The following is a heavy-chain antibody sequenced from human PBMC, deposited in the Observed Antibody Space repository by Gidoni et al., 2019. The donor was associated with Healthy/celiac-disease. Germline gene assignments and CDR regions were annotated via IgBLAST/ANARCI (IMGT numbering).Heavy chain of an antibody. CDR1: GFTFSSYG. V-gene: IGHV3-30*18. D-gene: IGHD6-19*01. J-gene: IGHJ6*02. CDR2: ISYDGSNK. CDR3: AKDGGQWQYYYYYGMDV. Sequence: QVQLVESGGGVVQPGMSLRLSCAASGFTFSSYGMHGVSQAPGKGLEWVAVISYDGSNKYYADAVKGRFTISRDNSKNTLYLQMNSLRAEDTAVYYCAKDGGQWQYYYYYGMDVWGQGTTVTVSS.